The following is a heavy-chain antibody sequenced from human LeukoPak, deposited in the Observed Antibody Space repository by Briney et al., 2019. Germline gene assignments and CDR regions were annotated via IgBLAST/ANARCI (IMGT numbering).Heavy chain of an antibody. CDR1: GGSISSYY. D-gene: IGHD2-15*01. J-gene: IGHJ6*03. V-gene: IGHV4-59*01. CDR2: IYYSGST. CDR3: ARVLSPYYYYMDV. Sequence: SETLSLTCTVSGGSISSYYWSWIRQPPGKGLEWIGYIYYSGSTNYNPSLKSRVTISVDTSKNQFSLKLSSVTAADTAVYYCARVLSPYYYYMDVWGKGATVTVSS.